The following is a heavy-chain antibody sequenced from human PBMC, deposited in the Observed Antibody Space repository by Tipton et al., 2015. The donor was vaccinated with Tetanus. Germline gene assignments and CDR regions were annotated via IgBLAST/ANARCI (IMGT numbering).Heavy chain of an antibody. CDR3: AKGEGHVHMDVANVDDALDI. Sequence: SLRLSCAGSGFTFSNYAISWVRQAAGKGLEWVSGLDGSGSNTYYAKTVKGRFTISRDNSKNTLFLHMNSLRDEDTAVYYCAKGEGHVHMDVANVDDALDIWGQGTMVTVSS. D-gene: IGHD2-21*01. CDR2: LDGSGSNT. CDR1: GFTFSNYA. J-gene: IGHJ3*02. V-gene: IGHV3-23*05.